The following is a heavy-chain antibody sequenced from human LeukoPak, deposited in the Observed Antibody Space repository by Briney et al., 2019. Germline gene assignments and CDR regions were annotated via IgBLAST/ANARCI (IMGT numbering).Heavy chain of an antibody. V-gene: IGHV3-21*01. J-gene: IGHJ4*02. D-gene: IGHD3-22*01. CDR1: GFTFSSYS. Sequence: PGGSLRLSCAASGFTFSSYSMNWVRQAPGKGLEWFSSISISSSYIYYADSVKGRFTISRDNAKNSLYLQMNSLRAEDTAVYYCARVSGSYDSSGYYFDYWGQGTLVTVSS. CDR3: ARVSGSYDSSGYYFDY. CDR2: ISISSSYI.